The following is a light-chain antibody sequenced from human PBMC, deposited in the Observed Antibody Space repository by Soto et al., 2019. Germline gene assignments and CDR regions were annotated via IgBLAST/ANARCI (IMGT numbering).Light chain of an antibody. CDR1: SSDVGLYDF. CDR2: EVT. V-gene: IGLV2-14*01. Sequence: QSALDQPSSVSGSPGQAITISCTGASSDVGLYDFVSWYQQHPGKAPKLLIYEVTNRPSGVSNRFSGSKSGNTASLTISGLQAEDEADYYCTSYTSSNTLDVFGTGTKV. J-gene: IGLJ1*01. CDR3: TSYTSSNTLDV.